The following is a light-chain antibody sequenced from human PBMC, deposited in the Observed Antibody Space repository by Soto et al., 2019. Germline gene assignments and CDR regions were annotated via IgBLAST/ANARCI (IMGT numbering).Light chain of an antibody. CDR2: AAS. J-gene: IGKJ3*01. CDR3: QQDTSFPFT. V-gene: IGKV1-12*01. Sequence: DIQMTQSPSSVSASVGDRVTITCRASQAITNWLAWYQQRPGKAPKLLIYAASNLQSGVPSRFSGSGSGTDFTLTINSLQPEDFATYYCQQDTSFPFTFGPGTKVEVK. CDR1: QAITNW.